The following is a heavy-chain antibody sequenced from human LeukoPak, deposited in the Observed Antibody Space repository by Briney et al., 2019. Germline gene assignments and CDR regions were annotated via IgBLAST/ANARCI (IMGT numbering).Heavy chain of an antibody. CDR2: ISSSSSYI. D-gene: IGHD6-6*01. V-gene: IGHV3-21*01. Sequence: GGSLRPSCAASGFTFSIYSMNWVRQPPGKGLEWVSSISSSSSYIYYADSVKGRFTISRDNAKNTLYLQMNSLRAEDTAVYYCARSPYTTSSFDYWGQGTLVTVSS. J-gene: IGHJ4*02. CDR1: GFTFSIYS. CDR3: ARSPYTTSSFDY.